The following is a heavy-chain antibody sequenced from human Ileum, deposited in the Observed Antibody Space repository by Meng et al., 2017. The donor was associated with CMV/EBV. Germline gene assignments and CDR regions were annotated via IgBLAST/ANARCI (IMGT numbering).Heavy chain of an antibody. D-gene: IGHD2-2*01. CDR3: TKEGCSSNTCYSDY. V-gene: IGHV3-23*03. CDR2: IYSGGGSS. J-gene: IGHJ4*02. CDR1: RCTFSSFA. Sequence: ASRCTFSSFAMGWVRQVPGKGLEWVSTIYSGGGSSYYADSVKGRFTISRDNSKNTLYLQMNSLRAEDTAVYYCTKEGCSSNTCYSDYWGQGSLVTVSS.